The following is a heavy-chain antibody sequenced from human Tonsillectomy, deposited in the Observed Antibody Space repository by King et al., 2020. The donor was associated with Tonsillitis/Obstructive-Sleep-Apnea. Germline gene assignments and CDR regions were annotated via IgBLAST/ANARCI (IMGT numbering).Heavy chain of an antibody. J-gene: IGHJ6*02. D-gene: IGHD3-3*01. CDR1: GFTFSTYT. Sequence: VQLVESGGGVVQPGRSLRLSCAASGFTFSTYTMHWVRQAPGKGLEWVAVISYDGSNKYYADSVKGRFTISRDNSKNTLYVQMNSLRAEDTAVYYCARWVGYDFWSGAHFSYNYYYGMDVWGQGTTVTVSS. V-gene: IGHV3-30*04. CDR3: ARWVGYDFWSGAHFSYNYYYGMDV. CDR2: ISYDGSNK.